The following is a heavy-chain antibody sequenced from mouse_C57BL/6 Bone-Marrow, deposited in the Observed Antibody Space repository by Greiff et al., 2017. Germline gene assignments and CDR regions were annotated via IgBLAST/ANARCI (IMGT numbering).Heavy chain of an antibody. CDR2: INPGSGGT. Sequence: QVQLQQSGAELVRPGTSVKVSCKASGYAFTNYLIEWVKQRPGQGLEWIGVINPGSGGTNYTEKFKGKATLTADKSASTSYMQLSSLTSADSAVYFCAREGLRRGLAYWGQGALVTVSA. CDR3: AREGLRRGLAY. V-gene: IGHV1-54*01. D-gene: IGHD2-2*01. CDR1: GYAFTNYL. J-gene: IGHJ3*01.